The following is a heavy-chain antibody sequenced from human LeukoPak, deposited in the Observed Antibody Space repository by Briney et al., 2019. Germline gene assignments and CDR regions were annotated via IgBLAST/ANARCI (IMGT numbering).Heavy chain of an antibody. CDR3: ASGKRVGELSLYY. CDR2: IYYSGST. Sequence: SETLSLTCTVSGXSISSYYWSWIRQPPGKGLEWIGYIYYSGSTNYNPSLKSRVTISVDTSKNQFSLKLGSVTAADTAVYYCASGKRVGELSLYYWGQGTLVTVSS. V-gene: IGHV4-59*08. D-gene: IGHD3-10*01. CDR1: GXSISSYY. J-gene: IGHJ4*02.